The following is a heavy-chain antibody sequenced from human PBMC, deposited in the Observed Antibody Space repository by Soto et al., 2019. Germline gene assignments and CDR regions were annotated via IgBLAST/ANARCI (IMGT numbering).Heavy chain of an antibody. J-gene: IGHJ5*02. D-gene: IGHD6-6*01. CDR2: INPSGAST. CDR3: ARPAGRLANWFDP. Sequence: QVQLVQSGAEVKKPGASVKVSCKSSGYTFTDYRIIWVRQAPGQGLEWMGIINPSGASTNYAQKYQGRVTLTRDSFTGTGYMEMSSLRSEDTAVYYCARPAGRLANWFDPWGQGTLVTVAS. V-gene: IGHV1-46*01. CDR1: GYTFTDYR.